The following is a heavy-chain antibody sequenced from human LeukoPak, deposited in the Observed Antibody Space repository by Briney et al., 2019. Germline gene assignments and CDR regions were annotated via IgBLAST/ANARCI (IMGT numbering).Heavy chain of an antibody. D-gene: IGHD3-3*01. CDR3: ARDPSYDFWSGYLNYFYYGVDV. J-gene: IGHJ6*02. V-gene: IGHV3-33*08. CDR2: IWYDGSNK. Sequence: QAGGSLRLSCAASGFPFNAYWMTWVRQAPGKGLEWVAVIWYDGSNKYYADSVKGRFTISRDNSKNTLYLQMNSLRAEDTAVYYCARDPSYDFWSGYLNYFYYGVDVWGQGATVTVSS. CDR1: GFPFNAYW.